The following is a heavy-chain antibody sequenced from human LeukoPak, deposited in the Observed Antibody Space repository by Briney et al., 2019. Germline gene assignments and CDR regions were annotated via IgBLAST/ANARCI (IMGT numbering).Heavy chain of an antibody. D-gene: IGHD2-15*01. CDR1: GGSFSGYY. CDR2: INHSGST. V-gene: IGHV4-34*01. CDR3: ARGPGGLYCSGGSCYPFDY. J-gene: IGHJ4*02. Sequence: SETLSLTCAVYGGSFSGYYWSWIRQPPGKGLEWIGEINHSGSTNYNPSLKSRVTISVDTSKSQFSLKLSSVTAADTAVYYCARGPGGLYCSGGSCYPFDYWGQGTLVTVSS.